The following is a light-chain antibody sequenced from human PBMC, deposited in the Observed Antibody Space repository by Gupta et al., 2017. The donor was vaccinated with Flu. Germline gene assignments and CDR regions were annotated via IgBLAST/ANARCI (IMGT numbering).Light chain of an antibody. V-gene: IGLV1-47*01. Sequence: STSNIGSNYVSWYQHLPGTAPNLVIYANNRRPSGVPDRFSASKSDTSASLAISGLRSEDEADYYCAVWDDSLSGRLFGGGTKLTVL. CDR2: ANN. J-gene: IGLJ2*01. CDR3: AVWDDSLSGRL. CDR1: TSNIGSNY.